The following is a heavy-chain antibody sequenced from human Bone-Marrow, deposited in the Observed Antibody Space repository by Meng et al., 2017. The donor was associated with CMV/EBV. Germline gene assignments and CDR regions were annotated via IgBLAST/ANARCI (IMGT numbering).Heavy chain of an antibody. CDR2: IYSGGST. Sequence: SCAASGCTVSSNYMSWVRQAPGKGLEWVSVIYSGGSTYYADSVKGRFTISRDNSKNTLYLQMNSLRAEDTAVYYCARSVVTRDWFDPWGQGTLVTVSS. J-gene: IGHJ5*02. D-gene: IGHD2-21*01. V-gene: IGHV3-66*02. CDR1: GCTVSSNY. CDR3: ARSVVTRDWFDP.